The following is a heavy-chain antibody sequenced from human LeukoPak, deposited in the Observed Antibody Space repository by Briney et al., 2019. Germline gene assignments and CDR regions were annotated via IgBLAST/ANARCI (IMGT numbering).Heavy chain of an antibody. CDR2: INPNSGGT. Sequence: ASVKVSCKASGYTFTGYYMHWVRQAPGQGLEWMGWINPNSGGTNYAQKFQGRVTMTRDTSISTAYMELSRLRSDDTAVYYCAGSPSYDSSGYYYVVDYWGQGTLVTVSS. V-gene: IGHV1-2*02. CDR3: AGSPSYDSSGYYYVVDY. J-gene: IGHJ4*02. CDR1: GYTFTGYY. D-gene: IGHD3-22*01.